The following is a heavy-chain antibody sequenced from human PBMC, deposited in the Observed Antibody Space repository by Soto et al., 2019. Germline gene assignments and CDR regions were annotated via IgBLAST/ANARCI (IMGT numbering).Heavy chain of an antibody. CDR1: GLTLNRYW. CDR2: ISSYGSDT. D-gene: IGHD6-19*01. CDR3: AKDLAAVASYYYGMDV. V-gene: IGHV3-74*01. J-gene: IGHJ6*02. Sequence: GGSMKLSCAASGLTLNRYWMHWVRQAPGKGLVWVSRISSYGSDTHYADSVKGRFTISRDNSKNTLYLQMNSLRAEDTAVYYCAKDLAAVASYYYGMDVWGQGTTVTVSS.